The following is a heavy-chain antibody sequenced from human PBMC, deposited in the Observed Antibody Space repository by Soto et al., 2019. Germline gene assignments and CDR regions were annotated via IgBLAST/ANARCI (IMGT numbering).Heavy chain of an antibody. CDR3: ARDRSNI. J-gene: IGHJ3*02. Sequence: GGSLRLSCVASGFTISSYWMSWVRQAPGKGLEWVANINEDGNNKYYADSLKGRFSIARDNSKNTLYLQMNSLGPEDTAMYFCARDRSNIWGQGTMVTVSS. V-gene: IGHV3-7*05. CDR2: INEDGNNK. CDR1: GFTISSYW.